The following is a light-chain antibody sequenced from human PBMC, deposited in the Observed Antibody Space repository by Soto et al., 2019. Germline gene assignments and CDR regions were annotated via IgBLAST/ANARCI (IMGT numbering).Light chain of an antibody. V-gene: IGKV1-39*01. Sequence: DIQMTQSPSYLSASVGDRVTITCRASQSISTYVNWYQQKPGKAPQLLIHAASSLQGGVPSRFSGSRSGTDFNLTTSSLHPEDFATYYCQQSYSIPYVFGQANKLEIE. CDR2: AAS. J-gene: IGKJ2*01. CDR3: QQSYSIPYV. CDR1: QSISTY.